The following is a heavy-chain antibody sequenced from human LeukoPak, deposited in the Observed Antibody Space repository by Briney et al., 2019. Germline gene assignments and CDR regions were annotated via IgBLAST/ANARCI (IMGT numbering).Heavy chain of an antibody. Sequence: PGGSLRLSCAASGFTFSSYSMNWVRQAPGKGLEWVSSISSSSSYIHYADSVKGRFTIPRDNAKNSLYLQMNSLRAEDTAVYYCARESYDSGSYYNNWFDPWGQGTPVTVSS. CDR1: GFTFSSYS. J-gene: IGHJ5*02. CDR2: ISSSSSYI. V-gene: IGHV3-21*01. CDR3: ARESYDSGSYYNNWFDP. D-gene: IGHD3-10*01.